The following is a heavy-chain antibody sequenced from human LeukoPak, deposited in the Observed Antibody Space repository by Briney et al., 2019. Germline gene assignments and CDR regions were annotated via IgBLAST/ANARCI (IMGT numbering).Heavy chain of an antibody. CDR2: INHSGST. CDR3: ARVPPSYQWEPFDY. Sequence: SETLSLTCAVYGGSFSGYYWSWIRQPPGKGLEWIGEINHSGSTNYNPSLKSRVTISADTSKNQFSLKLSSVTAADTAVYYCARVPPSYQWEPFDYWGQGTLVTVSS. D-gene: IGHD1-26*01. CDR1: GGSFSGYY. V-gene: IGHV4-34*01. J-gene: IGHJ4*02.